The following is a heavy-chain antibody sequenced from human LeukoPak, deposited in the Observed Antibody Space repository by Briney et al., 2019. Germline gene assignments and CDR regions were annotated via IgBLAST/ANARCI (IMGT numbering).Heavy chain of an antibody. CDR3: ARQISDYYYYYMDV. CDR1: GGSISTSAFY. V-gene: IGHV4-39*01. CDR2: ISDSGNE. Sequence: PSETLSLTCTVSGGSISTSAFYWGWIRQPPGKGLEWIGSISDSGNEFYNPSLKSRVTISADTSKNQFSLKLNSVTAADTAMYYCARQISDYYYYYMDVWGEGITVTVSS. D-gene: IGHD2/OR15-2a*01. J-gene: IGHJ6*03.